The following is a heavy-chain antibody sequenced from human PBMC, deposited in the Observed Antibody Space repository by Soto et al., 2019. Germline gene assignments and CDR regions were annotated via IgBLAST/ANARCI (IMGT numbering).Heavy chain of an antibody. Sequence: XTLSLTCTVSGGSISSDSYDWSWSRQPPGKGLEWIGYIYYSGSTNYNPSVKSRVTISVDTSKNQFSLKLSSVTDADTALYYWARTQLDYYYYGMDVWGQGTTVTVS. CDR3: ARTQLDYYYYGMDV. CDR2: IYYSGST. V-gene: IGHV4-61*01. J-gene: IGHJ6*02. CDR1: GGSISSDSYD.